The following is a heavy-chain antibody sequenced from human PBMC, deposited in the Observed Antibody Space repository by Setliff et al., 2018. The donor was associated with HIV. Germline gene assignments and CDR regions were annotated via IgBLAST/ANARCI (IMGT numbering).Heavy chain of an antibody. J-gene: IGHJ6*02. CDR3: AREIGDYYDSSGYYPPTDYYYGMDV. CDR1: GYTFTSYD. CDR2: ISAYNGNT. Sequence: GASVKVSCKASGYTFTSYDISWVRQAPGQGLEWMGWISAYNGNTNYAQKLQGRVTMTTDTSTGTAYMELRSLGSDDTAVYYCAREIGDYYDSSGYYPPTDYYYGMDVWGQGTTVTVSS. D-gene: IGHD3-22*01. V-gene: IGHV1-18*01.